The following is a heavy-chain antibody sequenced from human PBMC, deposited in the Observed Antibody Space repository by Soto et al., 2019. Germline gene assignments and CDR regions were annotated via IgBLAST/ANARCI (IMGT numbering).Heavy chain of an antibody. J-gene: IGHJ5*02. CDR3: ARKISGSSWKFDP. CDR2: IYWNDGT. V-gene: IGHV2-5*01. Sequence: QITLRESGPTLVKPTQTLTLTCAFSGFSLSANGVGVGWIRQPPGGALEWLAIIYWNDGTSIRPTLQSRLSISKDTSKNQVVHTLTNMDPRDTGTYYCARKISGSSWKFDPWGPGAQVTVSS. D-gene: IGHD3-22*01. CDR1: GFSLSANGVG.